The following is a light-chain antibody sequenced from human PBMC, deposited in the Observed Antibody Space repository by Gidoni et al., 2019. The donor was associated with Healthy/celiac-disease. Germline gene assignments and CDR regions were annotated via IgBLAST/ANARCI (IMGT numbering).Light chain of an antibody. CDR2: RNN. Sequence: SVLTQPPSSSATPGQRFTISCSGSRSNIGSNYVYWYQQLPGTAPKLLIYRNNKRPSGVPDRFSGSKSGTSASLAISGLRSEDEADYYCAAWDDSLSGHVVFGGGTKLTVL. V-gene: IGLV1-47*01. CDR1: RSNIGSNY. J-gene: IGLJ2*01. CDR3: AAWDDSLSGHVV.